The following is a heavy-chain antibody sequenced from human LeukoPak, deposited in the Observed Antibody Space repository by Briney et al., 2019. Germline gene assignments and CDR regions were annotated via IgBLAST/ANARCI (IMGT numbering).Heavy chain of an antibody. CDR2: IYYSGST. D-gene: IGHD3-3*01. Sequence: SETLSLTCTVSGGSIRSSSYSWGWIRQPPGKGLEWIGSIYYSGSTYYNPSLKSRVTISVDTSKNQFSLKLSSVTAADTAVYYCARGGYDFWSGPSGGYFDYWGQGTLVTVSS. J-gene: IGHJ4*02. CDR3: ARGGYDFWSGPSGGYFDY. CDR1: GGSIRSSSYS. V-gene: IGHV4-39*01.